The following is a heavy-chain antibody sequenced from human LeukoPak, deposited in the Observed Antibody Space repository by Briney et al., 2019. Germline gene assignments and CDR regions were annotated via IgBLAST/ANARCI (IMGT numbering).Heavy chain of an antibody. CDR1: GFTFSSYS. CDR2: ISSSSSYI. D-gene: IGHD3-22*01. V-gene: IGHV3-21*01. Sequence: KPGGSLRLSCAASGFTFSSYSMNWVRQAPGKGLEWVSSISSSSSYIYYADSVKGRFTISRDNAKNSLYLQMNSLRDEDTAVYYCARAPYYYDSSGFNWGQGTLVTVSS. J-gene: IGHJ4*02. CDR3: ARAPYYYDSSGFN.